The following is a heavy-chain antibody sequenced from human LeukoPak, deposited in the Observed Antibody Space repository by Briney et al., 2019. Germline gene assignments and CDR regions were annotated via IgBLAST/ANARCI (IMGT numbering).Heavy chain of an antibody. V-gene: IGHV3-53*01. CDR3: ARDREVVTAKAQMDV. J-gene: IGHJ6*04. CDR1: GFTVSTNH. D-gene: IGHD2-21*02. CDR2: IYNDANT. Sequence: GGSLRLSCAVSGFTVSTNHMSWVRQAPGKGLEGVSVIYNDANTYYTDSVKGRFTIPRDNSKNTVFLQMNSLRAEDTAVYYCARDREVVTAKAQMDVWGKGTTVTVSS.